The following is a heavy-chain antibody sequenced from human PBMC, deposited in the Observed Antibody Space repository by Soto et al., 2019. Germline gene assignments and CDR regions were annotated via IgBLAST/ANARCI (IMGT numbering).Heavy chain of an antibody. Sequence: GGSLRLSCAASGFTFSDYNFHWVRQPPGKGLEWVALISYDGSDKYYADSVKGRFTISRDKSKDTLFLQLNSLRAEDTALYYSARDGIPMVTLYTFDHWGQGSLVTVSS. CDR2: ISYDGSDK. D-gene: IGHD1-26*01. CDR3: ARDGIPMVTLYTFDH. V-gene: IGHV3-30-3*01. J-gene: IGHJ4*02. CDR1: GFTFSDYN.